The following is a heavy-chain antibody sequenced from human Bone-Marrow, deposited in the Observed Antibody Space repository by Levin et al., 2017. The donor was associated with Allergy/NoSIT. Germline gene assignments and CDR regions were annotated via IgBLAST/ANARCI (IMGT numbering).Heavy chain of an antibody. V-gene: IGHV3-11*03. CDR1: GFSFKDFY. D-gene: IGHD4-11*01. J-gene: IGHJ4*02. CDR3: TKMRSTVPTSFDS. CDR2: INHSSAYI. Sequence: GESLKISCAASGFSFKDFYMSWVRQTPGKGLEWISTINHSSAYINYAESVRGRFTISRDNAQKSLYLHMNSLRVEDTAVYFCTKMRSTVPTSFDSWGQGTLVTVSS.